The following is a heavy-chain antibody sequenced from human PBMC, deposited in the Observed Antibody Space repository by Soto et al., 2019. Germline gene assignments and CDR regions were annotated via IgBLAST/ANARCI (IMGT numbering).Heavy chain of an antibody. CDR3: ARGIGSNRYNWFDP. CDR1: GGSISYYY. J-gene: IGHJ5*02. V-gene: IGHV4-59*01. Sequence: QVQLQESGPGLVKPSETLSLTCTVSGGSISYYYWSWIRQPPGKGLEWIGYIYFSGSTNYSPSLKSRVTXSVXTXENQFSLKLSSVPAADTAVYYCARGIGSNRYNWFDPWGQGTLVTVSS. CDR2: IYFSGST. D-gene: IGHD1-26*01.